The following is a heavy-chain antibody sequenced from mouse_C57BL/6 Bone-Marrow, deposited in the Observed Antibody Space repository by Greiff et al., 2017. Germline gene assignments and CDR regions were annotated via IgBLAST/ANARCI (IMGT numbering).Heavy chain of an antibody. V-gene: IGHV5-6*01. CDR2: ISSGGSYT. CDR1: GFTFSSYG. J-gene: IGHJ3*01. D-gene: IGHD2-4*01. CDR3: ARRGYYDYDEAY. Sequence: DVHLVESGGDLVKPGGSLKLSCAASGFTFSSYGMSWVRQTPDKRLEWVATISSGGSYTYYPDSVKGRFTISRDNAKNTLYLQMSSLKSEDTAMYYCARRGYYDYDEAYWGQGTLVTVSA.